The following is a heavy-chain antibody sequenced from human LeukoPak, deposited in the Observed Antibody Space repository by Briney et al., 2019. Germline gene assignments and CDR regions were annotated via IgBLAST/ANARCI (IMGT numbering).Heavy chain of an antibody. CDR2: VNYNGDST. CDR1: GFTFSNYA. Sequence: GGSLRLSCAASGFTFSNYAMSWVRQAPGKGLEWVSAVNYNGDSTYYADSVKGRFTISRDNSKNTLYLQMNTLRAEDTAIYYCAKEQWLVRGQGTLVTVSS. J-gene: IGHJ4*02. CDR3: AKEQWLV. V-gene: IGHV3-23*01. D-gene: IGHD6-19*01.